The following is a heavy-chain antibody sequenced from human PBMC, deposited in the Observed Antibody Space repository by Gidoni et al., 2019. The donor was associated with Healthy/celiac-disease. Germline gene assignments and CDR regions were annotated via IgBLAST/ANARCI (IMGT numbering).Heavy chain of an antibody. J-gene: IGHJ5*02. CDR3: ARKGYCSSTSCYTPGWFDH. V-gene: IGHV3-48*02. Sequence: ELEWVSYISSSSSNIYYVDSVKGRFTISRDNAKNSLYLQMNSLRDEDTAVYYCARKGYCSSTSCYTPGWFDHWGQGTLVTVSS. CDR2: ISSSSSNI. D-gene: IGHD2-2*02.